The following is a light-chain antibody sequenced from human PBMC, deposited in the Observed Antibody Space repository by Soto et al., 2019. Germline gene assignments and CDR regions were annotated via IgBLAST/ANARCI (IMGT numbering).Light chain of an antibody. CDR3: QSYDSSLSGHVV. Sequence: QSVLTQPPSVSGAPGQRVTISCTGISSNIGAGYDVHWYQQLPGTAPKLLIYGNSNRPSGVPDRFSGSKSGTSASLAITGLQAENEPDYYCQSYDSSLSGHVVFGGGTKLTVL. CDR2: GNS. J-gene: IGLJ2*01. CDR1: SSNIGAGYD. V-gene: IGLV1-40*01.